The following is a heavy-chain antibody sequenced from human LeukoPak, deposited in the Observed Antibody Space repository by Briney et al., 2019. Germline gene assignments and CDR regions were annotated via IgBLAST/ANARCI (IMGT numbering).Heavy chain of an antibody. D-gene: IGHD3-16*01. J-gene: IGHJ5*02. Sequence: GASVKVSCKASGYTFTSYDINWVRQASGQGLEWMGWMNPNSGNTGYAQKFQGRVTMTRDTSTSTAYMELSSLRAEDTAVYYCASYGSSFPSWGQGTLVTVSS. CDR3: ASYGSSFPS. CDR2: MNPNSGNT. CDR1: GYTFTSYD. V-gene: IGHV1-8*01.